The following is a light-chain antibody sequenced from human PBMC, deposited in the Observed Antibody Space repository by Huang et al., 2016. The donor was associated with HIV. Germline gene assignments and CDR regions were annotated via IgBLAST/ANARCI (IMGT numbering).Light chain of an antibody. J-gene: IGKJ2*01. V-gene: IGKV1-39*01. Sequence: DIQMTQFPTSLSASVEDRVTITCRAGQAIDKYLNWYQQKSGRAPRLLIYGASKLQSGVPSRFSGRASGTHFSLTINSLQPDDSAIYYCQQGYRTPRTFGQGTNLEI. CDR2: GAS. CDR3: QQGYRTPRT. CDR1: QAIDKY.